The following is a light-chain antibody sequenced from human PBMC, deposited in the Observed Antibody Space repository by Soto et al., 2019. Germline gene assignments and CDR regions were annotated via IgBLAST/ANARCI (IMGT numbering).Light chain of an antibody. J-gene: IGLJ1*01. Sequence: QSALTQPRSVSGSPGQSVTISCTGTSSDVGGYNYVSWYQQHPGKVPKFMIYDVSKRPSGVPDRFSGSKSGNTASLPISGLQAEDEAEYYCCSYAGSYAVYVFGTGTKVTVL. CDR3: CSYAGSYAVYV. CDR2: DVS. V-gene: IGLV2-11*01. CDR1: SSDVGGYNY.